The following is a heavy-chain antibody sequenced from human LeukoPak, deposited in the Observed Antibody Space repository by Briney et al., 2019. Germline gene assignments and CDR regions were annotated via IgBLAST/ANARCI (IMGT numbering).Heavy chain of an antibody. CDR3: ARSFMVRGVILDDY. D-gene: IGHD3-10*01. V-gene: IGHV1-2*02. CDR2: INPNSGGT. CDR1: GYTFTGYY. J-gene: IGHJ4*02. Sequence: ASVKVSCKASGYTFTGYYMHWVRQAPGQGLEWMGWINPNSGGTNYAQKFQGRVTMTRDTSISTAYMELSRLRSDDTAVYYCARSFMVRGVILDDYWGLGTLVTVSS.